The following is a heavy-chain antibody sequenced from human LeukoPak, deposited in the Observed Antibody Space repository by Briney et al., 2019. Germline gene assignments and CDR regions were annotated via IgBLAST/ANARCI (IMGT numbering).Heavy chain of an antibody. CDR1: GFTFSTYW. CDR2: LGSDGSST. Sequence: GGSLRLSCAVSGFTFSTYWMHWFRQAPGKGLVWVSRLGSDGSSTSYADSVKGRFTISRDNAKNTLYLEMNSLRAEDTAVYYCSRVGSGTTRDYWGQGTLVTVSS. V-gene: IGHV3-74*01. J-gene: IGHJ4*02. CDR3: SRVGSGTTRDY. D-gene: IGHD1-14*01.